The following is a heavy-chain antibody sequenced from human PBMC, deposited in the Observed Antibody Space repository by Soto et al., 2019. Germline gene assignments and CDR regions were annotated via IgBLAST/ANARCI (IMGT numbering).Heavy chain of an antibody. CDR3: ARLGQFDF. CDR2: ISGSGDTI. J-gene: IGHJ4*02. CDR1: EFTFSNYA. Sequence: GGSLRLSCAASEFTFSNYAMSWIRQAPGKGLEWVSYISGSGDTIYYADSVKGRFTISRDSAKDSLYLQMNTLRDEDTAIYYCARLGQFDFWGQGTVVTVSS. V-gene: IGHV3-11*01.